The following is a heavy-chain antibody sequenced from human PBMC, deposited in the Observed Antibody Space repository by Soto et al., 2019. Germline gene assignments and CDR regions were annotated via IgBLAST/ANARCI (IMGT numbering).Heavy chain of an antibody. CDR2: IVVGSGNT. J-gene: IGHJ4*02. CDR1: GFTFTSSA. CDR3: GAVPLTRAQWLIGFDY. D-gene: IGHD6-19*01. Sequence: SVKVFCKASGFTFTSSAVQWVRQARGQRLEWIGWIVVGSGNTNYAQKFQERVTITRDMSTSTAYMELSSLRSEDTAVYYCGAVPLTRAQWLIGFDYPGQGTLVTLP. V-gene: IGHV1-58*01.